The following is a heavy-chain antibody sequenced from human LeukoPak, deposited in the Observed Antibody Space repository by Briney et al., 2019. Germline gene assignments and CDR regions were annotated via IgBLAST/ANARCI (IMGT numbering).Heavy chain of an antibody. CDR1: GGSISSGSHY. J-gene: IGHJ4*02. V-gene: IGHV4-61*09. CDR2: IYTSGST. Sequence: SETLSLTCTVSGGSISSGSHYWLWIRQPAGKGLEWIGHIYTSGSTNYNPSLKSRVTISVDTSKDQFSLKLSSVTAADTGVYYCAREFAYWGQGTLVTVSS. CDR3: AREFAY. D-gene: IGHD3-10*01.